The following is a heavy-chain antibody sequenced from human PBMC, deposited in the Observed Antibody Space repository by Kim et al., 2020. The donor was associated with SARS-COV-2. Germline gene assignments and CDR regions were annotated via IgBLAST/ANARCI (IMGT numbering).Heavy chain of an antibody. V-gene: IGHV4-39*01. CDR3: ARLSGSYYLTNMPFDP. D-gene: IGHD1-26*01. J-gene: IGHJ5*02. Sequence: SLKSRVTISVDTSKNQFSLKLSSVAAADTAVYYCARLSGSYYLTNMPFDPWGQGTLVTVSS.